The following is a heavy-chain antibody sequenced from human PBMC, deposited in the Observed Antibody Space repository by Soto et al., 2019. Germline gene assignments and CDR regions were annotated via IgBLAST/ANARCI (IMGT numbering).Heavy chain of an antibody. V-gene: IGHV4-59*01. D-gene: IGHD3-16*01. CDR3: ARWGGGLSDAFDI. CDR2: IYYSGST. CDR1: GGSISSYY. J-gene: IGHJ3*02. Sequence: PSETLSLTCTVSGGSISSYYWSWIRQPPGKGLEWIGYIYYSGSTNYNPSLKSRVTISVDTSKNQFSLKLSSVTAADTAVYYCARWGGGLSDAFDIWGQGTMVTVSS.